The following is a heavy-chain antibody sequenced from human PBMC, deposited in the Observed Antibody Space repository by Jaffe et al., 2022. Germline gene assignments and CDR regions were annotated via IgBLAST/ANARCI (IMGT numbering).Heavy chain of an antibody. CDR1: EITFSKYF. Sequence: EVHLVESGGGLVKPGGSLRLSCEASEITFSKYFMNWVRQAPGKGLEWVSSISGDGKYIFYADSVKGRFTISRDNAKSSLYLHMNSLRAEDTAVYSCARASSAFYDKLTPSGETKATFFYYYMDVWGKGTTVTVSS. D-gene: IGHD3-9*01. V-gene: IGHV3-21*01. CDR2: ISGDGKYI. CDR3: ARASSAFYDKLTPSGETKATFFYYYMDV. J-gene: IGHJ6*03.